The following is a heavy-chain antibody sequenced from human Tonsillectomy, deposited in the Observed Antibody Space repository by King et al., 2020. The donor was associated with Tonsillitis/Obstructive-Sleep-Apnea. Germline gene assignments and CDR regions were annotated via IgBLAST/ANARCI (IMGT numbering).Heavy chain of an antibody. V-gene: IGHV1-46*01. CDR3: ARDHVLTYYDILTGPYYFDY. CDR1: GYTFTSYY. D-gene: IGHD3-9*01. CDR2: INPSGGST. J-gene: IGHJ4*02. Sequence: EQLVQSGAEVKKPGASVKVSCKASGYTFTSYYMHWVRQAPGQGLEWMGIINPSGGSTSYAQKFQGRVTMTRDTPTSTVYMELSSLRSEDTAVYYCARDHVLTYYDILTGPYYFDYWGQGTLVTVSS.